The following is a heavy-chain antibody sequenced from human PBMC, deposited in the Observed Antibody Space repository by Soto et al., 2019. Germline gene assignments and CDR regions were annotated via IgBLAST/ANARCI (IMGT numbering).Heavy chain of an antibody. D-gene: IGHD4-17*01. V-gene: IGHV3-48*01. J-gene: IGHJ6*03. CDR1: GFTFSSYS. CDR3: TREWSGDYVYYYYYMDV. Sequence: EVQLVESGGGLVQPGGSLRLSCAASGFTFSSYSMNWVRQAPGKGLEWVSYISSSSSTIYYADSVKGRFTISRDNAKYSLYLKMNSLRAEDTAVYYWTREWSGDYVYYYYYMDVWGKGTTVTVSS. CDR2: ISSSSSTI.